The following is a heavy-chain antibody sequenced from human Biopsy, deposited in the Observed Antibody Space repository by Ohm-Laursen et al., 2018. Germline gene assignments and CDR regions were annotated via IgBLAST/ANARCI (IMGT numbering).Heavy chain of an antibody. CDR2: ISGSGRT. Sequence: SLRLSCAASGFTFSSYAMSWVRQAPGKGLEWVSAISGSGRTYYADSVKGRFTISRDNSKNTLFLQLSSLRAEDTAVYHCAKDRDLNFLAWFDPWGQGTLVTVSS. D-gene: IGHD2/OR15-2a*01. J-gene: IGHJ5*01. V-gene: IGHV3-23*01. CDR3: AKDRDLNFLAWFDP. CDR1: GFTFSSYA.